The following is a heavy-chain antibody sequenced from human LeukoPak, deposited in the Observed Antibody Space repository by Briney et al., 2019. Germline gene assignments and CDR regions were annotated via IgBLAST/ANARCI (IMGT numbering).Heavy chain of an antibody. CDR1: GFTFSSYA. D-gene: IGHD1-14*01. CDR3: ATELRDTYSKGAT. J-gene: IGHJ4*02. V-gene: IGHV3-23*01. Sequence: PWGVLRLSCAASGFTFSSYAMSWVRQAPGKGLEWVSAISGSGGSTYYADSVKGRFTISRDNSKNTLYLQMNSLRVEDTAVYYCATELRDTYSKGATWGQGTLVTVSS. CDR2: ISGSGGST.